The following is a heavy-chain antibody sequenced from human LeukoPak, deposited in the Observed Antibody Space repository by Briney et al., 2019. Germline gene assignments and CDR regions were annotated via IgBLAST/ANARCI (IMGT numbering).Heavy chain of an antibody. V-gene: IGHV1-8*03. CDR2: MNPNKGNT. D-gene: IGHD3-3*01. CDR1: GYTFTSYY. CDR3: ARGPLSIFGVLDAFDI. J-gene: IGHJ3*02. Sequence: GASVKVSCKASGYTFTSYYMHWVRQAPGQGLEWMGWMNPNKGNTGYGHKFQGRVTITRDTSISTVYMELNSLRSEDTAVYYCARGPLSIFGVLDAFDIWGQGTLVTVSS.